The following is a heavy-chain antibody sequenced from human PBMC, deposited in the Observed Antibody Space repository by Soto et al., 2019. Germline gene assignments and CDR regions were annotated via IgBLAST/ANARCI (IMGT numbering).Heavy chain of an antibody. CDR1: GGSISSYY. CDR2: IYTSGST. J-gene: IGHJ4*02. Sequence: SETLSLTCTVSGGSISSYYWSWIRQPAGKGLEWIGRIYTSGSTNYNPSLKSRVTMSVDTSKNQFSLKLSSVTAADTAVYYCVREEYYDFWSGYSYFDYWGQGTLVTVSS. D-gene: IGHD3-3*01. CDR3: VREEYYDFWSGYSYFDY. V-gene: IGHV4-4*07.